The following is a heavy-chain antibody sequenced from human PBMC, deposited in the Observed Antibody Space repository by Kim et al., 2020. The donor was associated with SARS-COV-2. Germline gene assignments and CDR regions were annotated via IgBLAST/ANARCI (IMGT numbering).Heavy chain of an antibody. V-gene: IGHV4-59*01. CDR3: ARGRLVATSYYYYYGMDV. D-gene: IGHD5-12*01. CDR1: GGSISSYY. Sequence: SETLSLTCTVSGGSISSYYWSWIRQPPGKGLEWIGYIYYSGSTNYNPSLKSRVTISVDTSKNQFSLKLSSVTAADTAVYYCARGRLVATSYYYYYGMDVWGQGTTVTVSS. CDR2: IYYSGST. J-gene: IGHJ6*02.